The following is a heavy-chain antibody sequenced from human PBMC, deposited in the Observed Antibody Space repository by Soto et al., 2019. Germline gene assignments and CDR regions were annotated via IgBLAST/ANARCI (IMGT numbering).Heavy chain of an antibody. Sequence: EVQLLESGGGLVQPGGSLRLSCAASGFTFSSYAMSWVRQAPGKGLEWVSAISGSGGSTYYADSVKGRFTISRDNSKNTLYLQMNSLRAEDTAVYYCAKGQRDYDCWSGYWRGNWFDPWGQGTLVTVSS. CDR3: AKGQRDYDCWSGYWRGNWFDP. V-gene: IGHV3-23*01. J-gene: IGHJ5*02. CDR1: GFTFSSYA. D-gene: IGHD3-3*01. CDR2: ISGSGGST.